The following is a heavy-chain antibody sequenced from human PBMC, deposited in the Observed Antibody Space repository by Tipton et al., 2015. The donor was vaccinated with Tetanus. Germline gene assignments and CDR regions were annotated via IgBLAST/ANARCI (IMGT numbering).Heavy chain of an antibody. CDR2: INHSGSA. CDR1: GGSFSDFY. J-gene: IGHJ6*02. D-gene: IGHD3-3*01. V-gene: IGHV4-34*01. Sequence: TLSLTCAVSGGSFSDFYWSWIRQSPGKGLEWIGEINHSGSANQSPSLKSRVTMSVDGSNNQFSLDLNSVTAADTAVYYCARAHYDFWSSDSYYYGMDVWGQGTTVTVSS. CDR3: ARAHYDFWSSDSYYYGMDV.